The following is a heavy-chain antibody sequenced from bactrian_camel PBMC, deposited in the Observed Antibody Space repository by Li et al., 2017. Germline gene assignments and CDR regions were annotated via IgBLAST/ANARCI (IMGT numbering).Heavy chain of an antibody. D-gene: IGHD3*01. CDR3: AVDGPRRPSGWGPTLNDYEYGY. J-gene: IGHJ4*01. CDR1: GKTNVLNC. CDR2: IDQDGNT. Sequence: QLVESGGGLVQAGGSLNLSCAATGKTNVLNCMGWFRQAPGKEREGVGAIDQDGNTNYAESVKGRFTISRDKAKNIPYLQMNSLQPEDTAMYYCAVDGPRRPSGWGPTLNDYEYGYWGQGTQVTVS. V-gene: IGHV3S53*01.